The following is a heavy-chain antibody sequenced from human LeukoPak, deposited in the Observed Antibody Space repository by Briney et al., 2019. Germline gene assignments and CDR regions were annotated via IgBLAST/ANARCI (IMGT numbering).Heavy chain of an antibody. Sequence: ASVRVSCKASGYTFTSNYMHWVRQAPGQGLEWMGIINPSGGSTTYAQKFQGRVTMTRDTSTSTVYMELSGLRSEDTAVYYCARALDFGGNDFDFWGQRPVVPVSS. CDR2: INPSGGST. V-gene: IGHV1-46*01. D-gene: IGHD4-23*01. J-gene: IGHJ4*02. CDR1: GYTFTSNY. CDR3: ARALDFGGNDFDF.